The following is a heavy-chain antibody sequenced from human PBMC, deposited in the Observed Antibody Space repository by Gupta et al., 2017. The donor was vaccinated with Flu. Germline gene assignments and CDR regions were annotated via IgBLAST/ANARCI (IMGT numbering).Heavy chain of an antibody. D-gene: IGHD2-21*01. Sequence: EVQLVESGAGSVQPGGSLRLAITVPRFSFSSYEMSRVRQSPGKELEWISFISSSFNTYYADSVKGRFTISRDNAKNELYLQMNSLRVDDTAIYYCARGDWDSWGQGTLVTVS. CDR1: RFSFSSYE. V-gene: IGHV3-48*03. J-gene: IGHJ4*02. CDR3: ARGDWDS. CDR2: ISSSFNT.